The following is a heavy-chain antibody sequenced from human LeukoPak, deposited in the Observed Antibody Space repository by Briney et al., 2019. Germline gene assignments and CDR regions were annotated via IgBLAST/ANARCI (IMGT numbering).Heavy chain of an antibody. CDR1: GGSVSSGNFY. D-gene: IGHD2-21*01. V-gene: IGHV4-61*02. CDR2: IHTSGNT. Sequence: SQTLSLTSTVSGGSVSSGNFYWTWIRQPAGNQLEWIGRIHTSGNTNHNPSLWSRVTISTDTSKNQFSLTLNFVTAADTAVYYCARDRGGDSFDIWGQRTTVTVSS. J-gene: IGHJ3*02. CDR3: ARDRGGDSFDI.